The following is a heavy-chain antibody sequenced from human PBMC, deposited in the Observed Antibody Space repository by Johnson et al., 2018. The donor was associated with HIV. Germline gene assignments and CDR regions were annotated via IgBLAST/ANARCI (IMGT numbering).Heavy chain of an antibody. Sequence: QAQLVESGGGVVQPGGSLRLSCAASGFTFSSYGMHWVRQAPGKGLEWVAFIRYDGSNKYYADSVKGRFTISRDNAKNSLYLQMNSLRAEDTAVYYCARPLEQLVAFDIWGQGTMVTVSS. CDR3: ARPLEQLVAFDI. CDR1: GFTFSSYG. J-gene: IGHJ3*02. CDR2: IRYDGSNK. V-gene: IGHV3-30*02. D-gene: IGHD6-6*01.